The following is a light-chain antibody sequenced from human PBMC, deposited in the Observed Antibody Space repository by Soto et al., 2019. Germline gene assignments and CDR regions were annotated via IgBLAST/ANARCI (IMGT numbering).Light chain of an antibody. V-gene: IGKV3-11*01. CDR2: DAS. Sequence: EIVLTQSPGTLSLSPGERATLSCRATQSINNYLAWYQQKPGQAPRLLISDASNRATGIPARFSGSGSGTDFTLTISSLEPEDIGIYYCQQRSEWPLTFGGGTKVEIK. CDR3: QQRSEWPLT. J-gene: IGKJ4*01. CDR1: QSINNY.